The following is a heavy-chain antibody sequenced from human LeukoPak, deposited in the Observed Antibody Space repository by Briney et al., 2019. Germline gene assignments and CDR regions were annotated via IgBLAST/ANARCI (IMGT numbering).Heavy chain of an antibody. V-gene: IGHV4-59*01. J-gene: IGHJ4*02. Sequence: KTSETLSLTYTVSGGSISSYYWSWIRQPPGKGLEWIGYIYYSGSTNYNPSLKSRVTISVDTSKNQFSLKLSSVTAADTAVYYCAGTKEMATIVSWGQGTLVTVSS. D-gene: IGHD5-24*01. CDR3: AGTKEMATIVS. CDR2: IYYSGST. CDR1: GGSISSYY.